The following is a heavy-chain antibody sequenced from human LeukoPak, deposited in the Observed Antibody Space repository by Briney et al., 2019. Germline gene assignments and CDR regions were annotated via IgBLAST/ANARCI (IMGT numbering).Heavy chain of an antibody. V-gene: IGHV3-33*01. CDR3: ARDSGSYGFDY. D-gene: IGHD1-26*01. CDR1: GFTFSSYG. CDR2: IWYDGSNK. Sequence: GSLRLSCAASGFTFSSYGMHWVRQAPGKGLEWVAVIWYDGSNKYYADSVKGRFIISRDNSKNTLYLQMNSLRAEDTAVYYCARDSGSYGFDYWGQGTLVTVSS. J-gene: IGHJ4*02.